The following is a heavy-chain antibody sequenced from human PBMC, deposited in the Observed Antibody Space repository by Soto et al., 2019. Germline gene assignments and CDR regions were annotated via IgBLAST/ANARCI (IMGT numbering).Heavy chain of an antibody. CDR1: GHTLINYY. V-gene: IGHV1-46*01. D-gene: IGHD3-22*01. Sequence: ASVKVSCKASGHTLINYYMHWVRQAPGQGLDWLGKIDPSGNGTSYAERFQGRITLTSDTSTNTVYVELSSLRSEDTAIYYCAINYYDSSAYPYWGQGTLVTVSS. CDR2: IDPSGNGT. J-gene: IGHJ4*02. CDR3: AINYYDSSAYPY.